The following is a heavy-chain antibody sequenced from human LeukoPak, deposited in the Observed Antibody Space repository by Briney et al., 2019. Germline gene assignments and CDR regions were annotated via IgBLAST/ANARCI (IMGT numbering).Heavy chain of an antibody. J-gene: IGHJ3*02. V-gene: IGHV1-46*01. CDR3: ARDRSDSSGYYYDAFDI. D-gene: IGHD3-22*01. CDR1: GYTFTSYY. Sequence: GASVKVSCKASGYTFTSYYMHWVRQAPGQGLEWMGIINPSGGSTSYAQKFQGRVTMTRDTSTSTVYMELSSLRSEDTAVYYCARDRSDSSGYYYDAFDIWGQGTMVTVSS. CDR2: INPSGGST.